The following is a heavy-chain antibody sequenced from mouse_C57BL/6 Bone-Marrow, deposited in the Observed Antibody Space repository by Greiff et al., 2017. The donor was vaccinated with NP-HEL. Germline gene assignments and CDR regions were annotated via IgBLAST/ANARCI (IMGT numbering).Heavy chain of an antibody. J-gene: IGHJ1*03. V-gene: IGHV1-39*01. D-gene: IGHD1-1*01. CDR1: GYSFTDYN. Sequence: EVKLQESGPELVKPGASVKISCKASGYSFTDYNMNWVKQSNGKSLEWIGVINPNYGTTSYNQKFKGKATLTVDQSSSTAYMQLNSLTSEDSAVYYCARGVYYYGSSYWYFDVWGTGTTVTVSS. CDR2: INPNYGTT. CDR3: ARGVYYYGSSYWYFDV.